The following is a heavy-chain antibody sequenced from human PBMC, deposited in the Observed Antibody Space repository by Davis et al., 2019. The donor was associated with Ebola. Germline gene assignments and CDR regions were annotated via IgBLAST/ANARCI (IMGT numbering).Heavy chain of an antibody. CDR1: GFTFSSYA. V-gene: IGHV3-23*01. D-gene: IGHD3-3*01. CDR3: ARSTILDY. Sequence: GESLKISCAASGFTFSSYAMSWVRQAPGKGLEWVSAISGSGGSTYYADSVKGRFTISRDNSKNTLYLQMNSLRAEDTAVYYCARSTILDYWGQGTLVTVSS. CDR2: ISGSGGST. J-gene: IGHJ4*02.